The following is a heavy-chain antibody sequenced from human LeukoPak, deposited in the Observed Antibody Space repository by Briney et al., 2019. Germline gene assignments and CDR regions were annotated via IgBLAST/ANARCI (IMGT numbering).Heavy chain of an antibody. CDR3: ARHGSSGWTLGYFDL. CDR2: IYYTGST. Sequence: SETLSLTCTVSGASINIYTYYWSWIRQPPGKGLEWIGYIYYTGSTNYNPSLKSRVTISVDRSKNQFSLKLRSVTAADTAIYYCARHGSSGWTLGYFDLWGRGTLVTVSS. D-gene: IGHD6-19*01. V-gene: IGHV4-61*05. CDR1: GASINIYTYY. J-gene: IGHJ2*01.